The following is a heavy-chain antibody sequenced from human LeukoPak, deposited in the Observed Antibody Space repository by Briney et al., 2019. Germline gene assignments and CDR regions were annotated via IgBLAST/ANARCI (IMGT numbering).Heavy chain of an antibody. CDR1: GYTFTSYG. V-gene: IGHV1-18*01. D-gene: IGHD1-26*01. CDR3: ATDRWELRVPTTDGYYFDY. CDR2: ISAYNGNT. Sequence: ASVKVSCKASGYTFTSYGISWVRQAPGQGLEWMGWISAYNGNTIYAQKFQGRVTMTEDTSTDTAYMELSSLRSEDTAVYYCATDRWELRVPTTDGYYFDYWGQXXLVXVSS. J-gene: IGHJ4*02.